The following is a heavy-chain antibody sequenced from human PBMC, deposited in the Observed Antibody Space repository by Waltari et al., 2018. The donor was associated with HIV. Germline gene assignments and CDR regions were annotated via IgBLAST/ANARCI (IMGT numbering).Heavy chain of an antibody. CDR1: GDSTSSRTYN. J-gene: IGHJ4*02. CDR2: VDSGGTP. D-gene: IGHD6-19*01. V-gene: IGHV4-39*02. CDR3: ASSGSSTLDN. Sequence: QLQLQESGPGLVKPSETLSLTCTAPGDSTSSRTYNWGWIRQPPGKGREGIGSVDSGGTPYYSPSLKRRVVISVDTSKNHFSLRLSSVTAADTAVYFCASSGSSTLDNWGQGTLVCVSS.